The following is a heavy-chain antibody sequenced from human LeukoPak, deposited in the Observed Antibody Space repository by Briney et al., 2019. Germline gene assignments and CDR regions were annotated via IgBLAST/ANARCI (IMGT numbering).Heavy chain of an antibody. CDR2: IYYSGST. J-gene: IGHJ4*02. Sequence: PSETLSLTCTVSGGSISSSTSYWGWIRRPPGKGLEWIGSIYYSGSTYYNPSLKSRVTISVDTSKNQFSLRLSSVTAADTAVYFWARQMYYYDSSGYYDYWGQGALVTVSS. D-gene: IGHD3-22*01. CDR1: GGSISSSTSY. V-gene: IGHV4-39*01. CDR3: ARQMYYYDSSGYYDY.